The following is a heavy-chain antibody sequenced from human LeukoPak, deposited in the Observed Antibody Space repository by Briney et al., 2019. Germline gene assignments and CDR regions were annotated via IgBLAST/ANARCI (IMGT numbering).Heavy chain of an antibody. Sequence: PGRSLRLSCAASGFTFSSYGMHWVRQAPGKGLEWVAVIWYDGSNKYYADSVKGRFTTSRDNAKNSLYLQMNSLRAEDTAVYYCAAMGVPAAIVAFDYWGQGTLVTVSS. CDR3: AAMGVPAAIVAFDY. J-gene: IGHJ4*02. CDR2: IWYDGSNK. V-gene: IGHV3-33*03. CDR1: GFTFSSYG. D-gene: IGHD2-2*02.